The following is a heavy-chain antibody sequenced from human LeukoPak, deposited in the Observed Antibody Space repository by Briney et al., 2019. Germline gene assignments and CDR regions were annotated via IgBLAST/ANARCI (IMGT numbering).Heavy chain of an antibody. Sequence: GGSLRLSCAASGFTFSDYSMNWVRQAPGKGLEWAASTSSGSSWIYYADSVRGRFTISRDNAKNLLYLQMNSLRVEDTAIYYCARDAGGRTQREGWFDPWGQGILVTVST. CDR2: TSSGSSWI. D-gene: IGHD1-1*01. V-gene: IGHV3-21*06. CDR1: GFTFSDYS. CDR3: ARDAGGRTQREGWFDP. J-gene: IGHJ5*02.